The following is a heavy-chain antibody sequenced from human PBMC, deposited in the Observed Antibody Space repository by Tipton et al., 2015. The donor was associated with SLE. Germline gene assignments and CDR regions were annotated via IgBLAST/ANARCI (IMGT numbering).Heavy chain of an antibody. CDR3: ARDVSGGTTYVAFDI. J-gene: IGHJ3*02. CDR1: GGSLSSSSYY. V-gene: IGHV4-39*07. D-gene: IGHD1-1*01. CDR2: IYHSGST. Sequence: TLSLTCTVSGGSLSSSSYYWGWIRHPPGKGLEWIGSIYHSGSTYYNPSLKSRVTISVDTSKNQFSLKLSSVTAAGTAVYYCARDVSGGTTYVAFDIWGQGTMVTVSS.